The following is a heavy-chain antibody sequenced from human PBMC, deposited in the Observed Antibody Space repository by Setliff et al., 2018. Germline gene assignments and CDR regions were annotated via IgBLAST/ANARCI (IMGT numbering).Heavy chain of an antibody. CDR1: DDSISSRHYY. J-gene: IGHJ1*01. V-gene: IGHV4-61*09. CDR2: IYTSWST. D-gene: IGHD4-17*01. Sequence: PSETLSLTCTVSDDSISSRHYYWSWIRQPAGKGLEWLGQIYTSWSTNYNPSLKGRATLSIDASKRQFSLKLTSVTAADTAVYYCAIRVMTTVTTETYFQHWGQGTLVTVSS. CDR3: AIRVMTTVTTETYFQH.